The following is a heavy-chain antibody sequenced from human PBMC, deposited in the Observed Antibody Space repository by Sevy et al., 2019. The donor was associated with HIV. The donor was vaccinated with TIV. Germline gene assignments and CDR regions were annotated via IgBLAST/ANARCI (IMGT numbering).Heavy chain of an antibody. CDR2: LSYGCGKI. CDR3: AGEGCTRPHDY. V-gene: IGHV3-23*01. D-gene: IGHD2-8*01. CDR1: GFAFYDYS. J-gene: IGHJ4*02. Sequence: GGSLRLSCAASGFAFYDYSMSWIRQAPGKGLEWVATLSYGCGKINYADSVKGRFTISRDNSKNSFYLQMDNVRVEDTALYYCAGEGCTRPHDYWGQGTRVTVSS.